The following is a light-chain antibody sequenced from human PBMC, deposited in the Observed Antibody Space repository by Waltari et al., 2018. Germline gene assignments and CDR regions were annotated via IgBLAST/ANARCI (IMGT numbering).Light chain of an antibody. CDR2: KTS. CDR3: QQYNLYPRT. CDR1: KSSMEW. J-gene: IGKJ4*01. V-gene: IGKV1-5*03. Sequence: ASKSSMEWLAWYEQKAWKAPKLLWYKTSKLRIGVPSSCSGSGSGTEFTLTISSLHPDDFATYYCQQYNLYPRTFGGGTKVEMK.